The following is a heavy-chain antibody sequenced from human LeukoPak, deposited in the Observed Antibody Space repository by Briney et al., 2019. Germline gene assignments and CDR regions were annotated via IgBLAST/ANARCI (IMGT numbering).Heavy chain of an antibody. J-gene: IGHJ4*02. CDR1: GFTFDDYG. Sequence: GGSLRLSCAASGFTFDDYGLTWVRQAPGKGLEWVSIISSGSSAIFSADALKGRFTISRDDAKNLLYLDMNSLRAEDTAVYYCARGHTAVTRHFDFWGQGTLVTVSS. D-gene: IGHD4-17*01. CDR2: ISSGSSAI. V-gene: IGHV3-21*01. CDR3: ARGHTAVTRHFDF.